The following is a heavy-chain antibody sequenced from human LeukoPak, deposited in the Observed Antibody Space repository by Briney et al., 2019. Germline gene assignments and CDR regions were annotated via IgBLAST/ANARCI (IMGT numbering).Heavy chain of an antibody. Sequence: GGSLRLSCASSGFIFSNYGMQWVRQAPGKGLEWVTFIRFDGSNKFYADSVKGRFTISRDNAKNSLYLQMNSLRAEDTAVYYCARDGGIITMVRGVILDYWGQGTLVTVSS. CDR1: GFIFSNYG. CDR3: ARDGGIITMVRGVILDY. V-gene: IGHV3-30*02. CDR2: IRFDGSNK. D-gene: IGHD3-10*01. J-gene: IGHJ4*02.